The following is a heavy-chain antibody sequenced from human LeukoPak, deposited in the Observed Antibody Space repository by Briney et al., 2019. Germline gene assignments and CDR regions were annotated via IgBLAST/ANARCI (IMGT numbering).Heavy chain of an antibody. CDR1: GFTFSSYA. J-gene: IGHJ4*02. CDR2: ISGSGGST. Sequence: AGTLSLSCAASGFTFSSYAMSWVRKAQRKGLEWVSTISGSGGSTYYANSVKGRFTTSRDNSKNTLYLQMKSPRAAAQAAFYCAKDRVRCSGGSCYPAFDYWGEGTLVTVCS. D-gene: IGHD2-15*01. CDR3: AKDRVRCSGGSCYPAFDY. V-gene: IGHV3-23*01.